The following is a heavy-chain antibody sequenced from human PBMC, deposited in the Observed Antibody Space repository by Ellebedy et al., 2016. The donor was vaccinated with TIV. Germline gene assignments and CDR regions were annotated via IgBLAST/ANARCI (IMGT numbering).Heavy chain of an antibody. CDR1: GGSFSGYY. D-gene: IGHD3-16*01. J-gene: IGHJ5*02. Sequence: SQTLSLTCAVYGGSFSGYYWSWIRQPPGKGLEWIGEINHSGSTNYSPPLKSRVAISVDTSKNQFSLKLTSVTAADTAVYYCARGLYGGGASWGQGTLVTVSS. CDR2: INHSGST. V-gene: IGHV4-34*01. CDR3: ARGLYGGGAS.